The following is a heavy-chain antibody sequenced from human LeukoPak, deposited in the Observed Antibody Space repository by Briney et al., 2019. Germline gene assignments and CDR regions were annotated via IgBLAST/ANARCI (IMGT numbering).Heavy chain of an antibody. D-gene: IGHD3-10*01. CDR2: IYSGGST. Sequence: PRRSLRLSFSASGFTVSRNYRSWVRQAPWRGLEWVSAIYSGGSTYYADSVKGRFTISRDNSKNTLYLQMNSLRAEDTAGYYWAIFGGLNYGDIDCWGQGSLVTVSS. J-gene: IGHJ4*02. CDR1: GFTVSRNY. CDR3: AIFGGLNYGDIDC. V-gene: IGHV3-66*01.